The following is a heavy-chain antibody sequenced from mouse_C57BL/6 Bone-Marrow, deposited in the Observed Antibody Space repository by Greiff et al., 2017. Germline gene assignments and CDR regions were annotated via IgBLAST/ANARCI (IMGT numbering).Heavy chain of an antibody. J-gene: IGHJ4*01. Sequence: QVQLKQPGAELVKPGASVKMSCKAYGYTFTSYWITWVKQRPGQGLEWIGDIYPGSGSTNYNEKFKSKATLTVDTSSSTAYMQLSSLTSEDSEVYYCANLDYYGSPGWGQGTSVTVSS. CDR1: GYTFTSYW. D-gene: IGHD1-1*01. CDR2: IYPGSGST. CDR3: ANLDYYGSPG. V-gene: IGHV1-55*01.